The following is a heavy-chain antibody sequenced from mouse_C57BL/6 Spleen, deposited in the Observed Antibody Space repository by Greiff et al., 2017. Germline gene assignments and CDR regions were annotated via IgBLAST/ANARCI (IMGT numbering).Heavy chain of an antibody. CDR3: ARFYYAYSWFAD. Sequence: QVQLQQPGAELVKPGASVKMSCKASGYAFTSSWMTWVKQRPGQGLEWIGGIYPGSGNTNYNEKFKSKATLTADTSSSTAYMQLSSLTSEDSAVYYCARFYYAYSWFADWGTGTMVTVSA. V-gene: IGHV1-55*01. CDR1: GYAFTSSW. J-gene: IGHJ3*01. CDR2: IYPGSGNT. D-gene: IGHD1-1*01.